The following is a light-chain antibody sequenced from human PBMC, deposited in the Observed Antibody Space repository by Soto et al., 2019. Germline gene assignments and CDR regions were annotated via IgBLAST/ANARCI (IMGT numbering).Light chain of an antibody. CDR2: DVS. CDR3: SSYTSSSTPVV. Sequence: QPASVSGSPGQSITISCTGTSSDVGGYNYVSWYQQHPGKAPKLMIYDVSNRPSGVSNRFSGSKSGNTASLTISGLQAEDEADYYCSSYTSSSTPVVFGGGTKVTVL. V-gene: IGLV2-14*01. J-gene: IGLJ2*01. CDR1: SSDVGGYNY.